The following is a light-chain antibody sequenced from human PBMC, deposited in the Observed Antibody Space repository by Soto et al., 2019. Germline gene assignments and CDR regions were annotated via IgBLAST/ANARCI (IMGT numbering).Light chain of an antibody. CDR1: QSLICSSNDKSY. CDR3: QQYCSTPRA. V-gene: IGKV4-1*01. Sequence: DIVMTQSPDSLAVSLCERATVNCKSSQSLICSSNDKSYLAWYQHKPGQPPKLLIYWASTRESGVPDRFSGSGSGTDFTLTIASLQAEDVAVYYCQQYCSTPRAFGQGTKVDIK. CDR2: WAS. J-gene: IGKJ1*01.